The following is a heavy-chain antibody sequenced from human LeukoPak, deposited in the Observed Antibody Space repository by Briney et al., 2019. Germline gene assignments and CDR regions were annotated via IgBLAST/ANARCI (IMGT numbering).Heavy chain of an antibody. CDR3: AKARRVGDYTPFDY. D-gene: IGHD4-17*01. CDR2: IHGNDGST. Sequence: GGSLRLSCAASGFIFSNYAMTWVRQAPGKGLEWVSSIHGNDGSTYYADSVRGRFTISRDNSKNTLYPQVNSLTAEDTAVYSCAKARRVGDYTPFDYLGQGTLVTVSS. V-gene: IGHV3-23*01. CDR1: GFIFSNYA. J-gene: IGHJ4*02.